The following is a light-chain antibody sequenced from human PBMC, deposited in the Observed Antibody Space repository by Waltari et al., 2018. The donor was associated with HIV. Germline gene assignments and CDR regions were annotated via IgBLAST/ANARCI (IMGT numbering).Light chain of an antibody. V-gene: IGLV1-51*01. J-gene: IGLJ3*02. CDR1: SSKFGNDF. CDR3: GTWDTSLGAGV. Sequence: QSVLTQPPSVSAAPGQKVTISCSGSSSKFGNDFVSWYQHLPGAAPKLLISDNDKRPSGISDRVAGSKSGTSATLGITGLQAGDEADYYCGTWDTSLGAGVFGGGTKLTVL. CDR2: DND.